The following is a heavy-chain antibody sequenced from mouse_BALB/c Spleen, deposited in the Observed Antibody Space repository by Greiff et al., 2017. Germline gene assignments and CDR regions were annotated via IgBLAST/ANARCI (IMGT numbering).Heavy chain of an antibody. CDR3: ARGSDYDGAWFAY. D-gene: IGHD2-4*01. CDR2: ISTYYGNT. CDR1: GYTFTDYA. V-gene: IGHV1-67*01. J-gene: IGHJ3*01. Sequence: VQLQQSGPELVRPGVSVKISCKGSGYTFTDYAMHWVKQSHAKSLEWIGVISTYYGNTNYNQKFKGKATMTVDKSSSTAYMELARLTSEDSAIYYYARGSDYDGAWFAYWGQGTLVTVSA.